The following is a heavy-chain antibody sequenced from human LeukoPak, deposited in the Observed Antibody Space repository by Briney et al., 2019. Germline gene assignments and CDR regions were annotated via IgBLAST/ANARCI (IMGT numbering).Heavy chain of an antibody. V-gene: IGHV3-48*03. Sequence: GGSLRLSCAASGFTFSSYEMNWVRQAPGKGLEWVSYISSSGSTIYYADSVKGRFTISRDNAKNSLYLQMNSLRAEDTAVYYCAKDRRYSYGRTVDYWGQGTLVTVSS. CDR2: ISSSGSTI. D-gene: IGHD5-18*01. J-gene: IGHJ4*02. CDR1: GFTFSSYE. CDR3: AKDRRYSYGRTVDY.